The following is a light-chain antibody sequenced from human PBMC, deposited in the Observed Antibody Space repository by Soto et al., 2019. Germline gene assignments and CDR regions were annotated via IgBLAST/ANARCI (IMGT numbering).Light chain of an antibody. V-gene: IGLV2-14*01. CDR2: EVS. J-gene: IGLJ1*01. CDR1: SSDVGGYNY. Sequence: QSVMAHPASVCGSPGHAICISCTATSSDVGGYNYVSWYQHHPGKAPKLLISEVSIRPSGVSDRFSGSKSGNTASLTTSGLQTEEQADYYCSSFTSAYNFVFGSGTKVTVL. CDR3: SSFTSAYNFV.